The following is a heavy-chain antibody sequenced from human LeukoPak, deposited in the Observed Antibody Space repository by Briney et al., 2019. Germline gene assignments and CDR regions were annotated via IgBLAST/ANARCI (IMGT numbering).Heavy chain of an antibody. CDR2: INTNTGNP. V-gene: IGHV7-4-1*02. CDR3: ARGPERTRYYDSSGYQIDY. Sequence: ASVTVSCKASGYTFTSYAMNWVRQAPGQGLEWMGWINTNTGNPTYAQGFTGRFVFSLDTSVSTAYLQISSLKAEDTAVYYCARGPERTRYYDSSGYQIDYWGQGTLVTVSS. J-gene: IGHJ4*02. CDR1: GYTFTSYA. D-gene: IGHD3-22*01.